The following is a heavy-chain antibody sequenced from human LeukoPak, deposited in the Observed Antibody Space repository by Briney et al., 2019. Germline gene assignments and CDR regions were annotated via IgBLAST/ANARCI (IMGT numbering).Heavy chain of an antibody. CDR3: AGHSGWTGPDF. V-gene: IGHV4-59*12. CDR2: IYYSGST. D-gene: IGHD6-19*01. Sequence: PSETLSLTCTVSGGSISSYYWSWIRQPPGKGLEWIGYIYYSGSTNYNPSLKSRVTISVDTSKNQFSLKLSSETAADTAVYYCAGHSGWTGPDFWGQGTLVTVSS. CDR1: GGSISSYY. J-gene: IGHJ4*02.